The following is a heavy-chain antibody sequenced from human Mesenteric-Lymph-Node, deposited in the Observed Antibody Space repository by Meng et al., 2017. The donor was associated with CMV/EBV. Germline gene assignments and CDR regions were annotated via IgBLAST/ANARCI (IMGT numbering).Heavy chain of an antibody. CDR2: INPNSGGT. J-gene: IGHJ4*02. D-gene: IGHD4-23*01. V-gene: IGHV1-2*02. CDR1: GYTFTGYY. CDR3: AKGDTVVTPDY. Sequence: ASVKVSCKASGYTFTGYYMHWVRQAPGQGLEWMGWINPNSGGTNYAQKFQGRVTMTRDTSITTGYMELSSLRSDDTAVYYCAKGDTVVTPDYWGQGSLVTVSS.